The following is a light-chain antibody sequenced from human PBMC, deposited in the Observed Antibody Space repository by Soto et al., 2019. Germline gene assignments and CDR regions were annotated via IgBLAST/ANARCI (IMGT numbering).Light chain of an antibody. Sequence: EIVWTQSPATLSLSPGERATLSCRASQSVSSSYLAWYQQKPGQAPRLLIYDASTRATGIPARFSGSGSETEFTLTISSLQSEDFAVYYCQQYNNWPPYTFGQGTKVDTK. J-gene: IGKJ2*01. V-gene: IGKV3-15*01. CDR2: DAS. CDR3: QQYNNWPPYT. CDR1: QSVSSSY.